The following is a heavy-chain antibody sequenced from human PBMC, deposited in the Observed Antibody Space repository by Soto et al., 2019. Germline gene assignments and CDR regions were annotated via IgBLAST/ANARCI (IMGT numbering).Heavy chain of an antibody. CDR2: IYHSGST. CDR3: ARAVATVPNFDY. Sequence: QLQLQESGSGLVKPSQTLSLTCAVSDGSISSGGYSWSWIRQPPGKGLEWIGYIYHSGSTYYNPSLKSRVTISVDSSKNQFSLKLSSVTAADTAVYYCARAVATVPNFDYWDQGTLVTVSS. CDR1: DGSISSGGYS. J-gene: IGHJ4*02. V-gene: IGHV4-30-2*01. D-gene: IGHD4-17*01.